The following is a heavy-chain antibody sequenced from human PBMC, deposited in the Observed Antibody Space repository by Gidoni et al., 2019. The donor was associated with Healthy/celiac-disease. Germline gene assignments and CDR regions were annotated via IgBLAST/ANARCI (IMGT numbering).Heavy chain of an antibody. V-gene: IGHV3-43*02. CDR2: ISGDGGST. CDR3: ANDMEDPDTAMVTIDY. J-gene: IGHJ4*02. Sequence: EVQLVESGGGGVQPGGSRRLSCDASGSTFDAYAMHWVRQAAGKRLGWVSLISGDGGSTYYADSVKGRFTISRDNSKISLYLQMNSLRTEDTALSYCANDMEDPDTAMVTIDYWGQGTLVTVSS. CDR1: GSTFDAYA. D-gene: IGHD5-18*01.